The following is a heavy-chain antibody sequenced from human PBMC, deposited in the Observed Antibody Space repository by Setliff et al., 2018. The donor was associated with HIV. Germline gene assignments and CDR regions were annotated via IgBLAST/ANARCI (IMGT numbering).Heavy chain of an antibody. D-gene: IGHD3-22*01. Sequence: GGSLRLSCAASGFTFRNYGMHWVRQAPGKGLEWVAFIRLDGSDKFYVDSVKGRFAISRDNAKNSLNLEMNSLRAEDTAIYYCASSRPPDDSSGYLDHWGQGTLVTVSS. CDR1: GFTFRNYG. CDR3: ASSRPPDDSSGYLDH. CDR2: IRLDGSDK. J-gene: IGHJ4*01. V-gene: IGHV3-30*02.